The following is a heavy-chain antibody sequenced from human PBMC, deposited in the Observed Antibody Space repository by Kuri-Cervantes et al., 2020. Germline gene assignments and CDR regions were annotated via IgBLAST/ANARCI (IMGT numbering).Heavy chain of an antibody. Sequence: GESLKISCAASGFTFSSYGMHWVRQAPGKGLEWVAVIWYDGSNKYYADSVKGRFTISRDNSKNTLYLQMNSLRAEDTAVYYCARDLVGGGFDYWGQGTLVTDSS. CDR2: IWYDGSNK. J-gene: IGHJ4*02. CDR1: GFTFSSYG. D-gene: IGHD3-16*01. CDR3: ARDLVGGGFDY. V-gene: IGHV3-30*19.